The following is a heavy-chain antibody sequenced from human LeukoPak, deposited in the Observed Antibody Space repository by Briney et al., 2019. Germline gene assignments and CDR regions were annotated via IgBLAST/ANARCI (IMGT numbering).Heavy chain of an antibody. V-gene: IGHV4-39*01. CDR1: GGSISSSSYY. CDR2: IYYSGST. CDR3: ARGGDGYNPARDYYYMDV. J-gene: IGHJ6*03. D-gene: IGHD5-24*01. Sequence: PSETLSLTCTVSGGSISSSSYYWGWFRQPPGKGLEWIGSIYYSGSTYYNPSLKSRVTISVDTSKNQFSLKLSSVTAADTAVYYCARGGDGYNPARDYYYMDVWGKGTTVTVSS.